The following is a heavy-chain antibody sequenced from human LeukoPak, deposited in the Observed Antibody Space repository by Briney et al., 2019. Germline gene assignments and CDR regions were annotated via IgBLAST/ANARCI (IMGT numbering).Heavy chain of an antibody. CDR2: ISTSGGT. D-gene: IGHD2-2*01. CDR1: GGSISSGTYY. V-gene: IGHV4-61*02. Sequence: RTSETLSLTCSVSGGSISSGTYYWSWIRQPAGKGLEWIGRISTSGGTNYNPSLKSRVTISIDTSKSQFSLKLNSVTAADTAVYYCARAADGCSDASCYGYWGRGTLVTVSS. J-gene: IGHJ4*02. CDR3: ARAADGCSDASCYGY.